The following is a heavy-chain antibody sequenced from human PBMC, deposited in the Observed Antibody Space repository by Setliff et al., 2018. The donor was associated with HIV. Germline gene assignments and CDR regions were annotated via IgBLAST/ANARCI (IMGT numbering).Heavy chain of an antibody. CDR2: IYYSGST. CDR3: ARVQVGGYNFYFDY. J-gene: IGHJ4*02. Sequence: SETLSLTCSVSGGSVSSTSNYWGWIRQPPGKGLEGIGSIYYSGSTYYNPSLKSRVTISVDTSTNQFSLKLSSVTAADTAVYYCARVQVGGYNFYFDYWGQGTLVTVSS. V-gene: IGHV4-39*01. CDR1: GGSVSSTSNY. D-gene: IGHD5-12*01.